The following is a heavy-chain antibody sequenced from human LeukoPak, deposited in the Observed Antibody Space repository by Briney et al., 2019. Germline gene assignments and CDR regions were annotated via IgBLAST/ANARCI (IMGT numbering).Heavy chain of an antibody. CDR3: TRSSGWWSLDY. Sequence: PSETLSLTCTVSGDSISSSNWWNWVCLPPGKGLDWIGEISHTGSTKYSPSLKDRVTISKDNSKNQFSLKLNSVTAADTATYYCTRSSGWWSLDYWGQGALVTVSS. J-gene: IGHJ4*02. V-gene: IGHV4-4*02. CDR1: GDSISSSNW. D-gene: IGHD6-19*01. CDR2: ISHTGST.